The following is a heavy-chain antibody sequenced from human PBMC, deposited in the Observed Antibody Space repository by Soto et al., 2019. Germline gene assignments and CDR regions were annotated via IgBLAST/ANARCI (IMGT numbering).Heavy chain of an antibody. CDR3: ARARTTSFAFDI. J-gene: IGHJ3*02. V-gene: IGHV4-34*01. CDR2: INHSGNT. D-gene: IGHD1-1*01. CDR1: GGSFSGYY. Sequence: QVQLQQWGAGLLKPSETLSLTCAVYGGSFSGYYWSWIRQPPGKGLEWIGEINHSGNTNYSPSLKSRVTISVDTSKNQFSLKPSSVTAADTAVYYCARARTTSFAFDIWGQGTMVTVSS.